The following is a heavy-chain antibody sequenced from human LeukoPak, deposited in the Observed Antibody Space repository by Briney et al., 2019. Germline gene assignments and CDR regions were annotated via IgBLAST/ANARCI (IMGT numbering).Heavy chain of an antibody. D-gene: IGHD3-22*01. V-gene: IGHV3-49*04. CDR1: GFTFGDYA. CDR3: TRSEYTYYYDGSGYLIDY. J-gene: IGHJ4*02. CDR2: IRSKTYGGTT. Sequence: GGSLRLSCTASGFTFGDYALTWVRQAPGKGLEWLGFIRSKTYGGTTELAASVEGRFTISRDDSKSIAYLQMNSLKTEDTAEYYCTRSEYTYYYDGSGYLIDYWGQGTLVTVSS.